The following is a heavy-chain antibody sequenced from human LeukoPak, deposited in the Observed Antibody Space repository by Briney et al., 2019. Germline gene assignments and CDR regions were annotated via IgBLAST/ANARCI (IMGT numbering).Heavy chain of an antibody. V-gene: IGHV3-48*03. CDR1: GFTFSNDE. CDR3: AVYRGKSSRDFDL. J-gene: IGHJ2*01. D-gene: IGHD2-8*01. CDR2: ISSSGSAT. Sequence: GGSLRLSCAASGFTFSNDEMNWVRQGPGKGLEWISYISSSGSATDYADSVKGRFTISRDNAKNSLYLQMTSLRAADTALYSPAVYRGKSSRDFDLWGRGTLVTVSS.